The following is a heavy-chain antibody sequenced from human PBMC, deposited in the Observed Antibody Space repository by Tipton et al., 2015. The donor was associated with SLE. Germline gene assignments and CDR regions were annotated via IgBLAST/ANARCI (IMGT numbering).Heavy chain of an antibody. V-gene: IGHV4-4*02. CDR3: AANPLGEGHFDS. Sequence: GLVKPSGTLSLTCVVSGASVSSGNWWSWVRQPPGKGLEWIGEIYDSGNTNYNPSLRGRVSISVDKSKNQFSLNLGSVTAADTAVYFCAANPLGEGHFDSWGQGTLVTVSS. D-gene: IGHD3-10*01. J-gene: IGHJ4*02. CDR2: IYDSGNT. CDR1: GASVSSGNW.